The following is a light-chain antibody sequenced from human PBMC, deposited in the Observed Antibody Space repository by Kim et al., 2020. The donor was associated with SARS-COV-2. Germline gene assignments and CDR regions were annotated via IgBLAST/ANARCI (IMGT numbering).Light chain of an antibody. CDR1: QTVGRS. J-gene: IGKJ1*01. V-gene: IGKV6-21*02. CDR2: YAS. CDR3: HQSGGLPWT. Sequence: EIVLTQSPDFQSVTPNEKVTITCRASQTVGRSLHWYQQKPDQSPKLLIKYASQSISGVPSRFSGSGSGTDFTLTISSLEAEDAATYYCHQSGGLPWTFGQGTKVDIK.